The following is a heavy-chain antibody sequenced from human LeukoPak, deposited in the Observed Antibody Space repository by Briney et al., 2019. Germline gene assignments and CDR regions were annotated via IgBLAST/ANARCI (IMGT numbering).Heavy chain of an antibody. Sequence: GGSPRLSCAASGFTFSDYYMSWIRQAPGKGLEWASYISSSGSTIYYADSVKGRFTISRDNAKNSLYLQMNSLRAEDTAVYYCAREGSSWFWYFDLWGRGTLVTVSS. J-gene: IGHJ2*01. D-gene: IGHD6-13*01. CDR3: AREGSSWFWYFDL. V-gene: IGHV3-11*04. CDR1: GFTFSDYY. CDR2: ISSSGSTI.